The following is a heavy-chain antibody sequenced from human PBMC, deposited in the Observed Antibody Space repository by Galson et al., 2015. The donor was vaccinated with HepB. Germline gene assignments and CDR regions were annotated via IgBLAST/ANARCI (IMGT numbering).Heavy chain of an antibody. CDR2: IYYSGST. CDR1: GGSISSYY. CDR3: ASTHSPYSPFDY. Sequence: ETLSLTCTVSGGSISSYYWSWIRHPPGKGLEWIGYIYYSGSTNYNPSLKSRVTISVDTSKNQFSLKLSSVTAADTAVYYCASTHSPYSPFDYWGQGTLVTVSS. D-gene: IGHD4-11*01. V-gene: IGHV4-59*01. J-gene: IGHJ4*02.